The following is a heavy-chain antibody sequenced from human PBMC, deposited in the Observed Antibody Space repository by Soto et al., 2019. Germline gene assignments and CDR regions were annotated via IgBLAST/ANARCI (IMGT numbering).Heavy chain of an antibody. V-gene: IGHV1-18*01. CDR2: ISAHNGNT. CDR3: ARGRYGDY. D-gene: IGHD1-1*01. J-gene: IGHJ4*02. CDR1: GYTFTSYG. Sequence: QVHLVQSGAEVKKPGASVKDSSKCSGYTFTSYGITWVRQAPGQGLEWMGWISAHNGNTDYAQKLQGRVTVTRDTSTSTAYMELMSLRSDDTAVYYCARGRYGDYWGQGALVTVSS.